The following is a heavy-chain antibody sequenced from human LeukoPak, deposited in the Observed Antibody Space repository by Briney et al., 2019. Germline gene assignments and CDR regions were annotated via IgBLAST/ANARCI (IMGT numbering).Heavy chain of an antibody. Sequence: GASVKVSCKASGYTFTGYYMHWVRQAPREGLEWMEWINPNSGGTNYAQKFQGRVTMTRDTSISTAYMELSRLRSDDTAVYYCARDLGPPMYSSSWYGVDYWGQGTLVTVSS. D-gene: IGHD6-13*01. CDR2: INPNSGGT. V-gene: IGHV1-2*02. CDR3: ARDLGPPMYSSSWYGVDY. CDR1: GYTFTGYY. J-gene: IGHJ4*02.